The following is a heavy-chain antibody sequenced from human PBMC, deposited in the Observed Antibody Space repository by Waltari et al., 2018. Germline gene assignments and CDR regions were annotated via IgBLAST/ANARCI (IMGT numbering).Heavy chain of an antibody. CDR1: GFTFSSYA. J-gene: IGHJ4*02. D-gene: IGHD3-22*01. CDR2: ISGGGGST. V-gene: IGHV3-23*04. CDR3: AKDRGIVVVAYYFDY. Sequence: EVQLVESGGGLVQPGGSLRLSCAASGFTFSSYAMSWVRQAPGKGLEWVSAISGGGGSTYYADSVKGRFTISRENSKNTLYLQMNSLRAEDTAVYYCAKDRGIVVVAYYFDYWGQGTLVTVSS.